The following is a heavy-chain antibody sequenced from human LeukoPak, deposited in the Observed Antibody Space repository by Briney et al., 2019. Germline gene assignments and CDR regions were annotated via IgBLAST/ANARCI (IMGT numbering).Heavy chain of an antibody. CDR1: GFAFISYS. CDR2: TSSGSDYI. D-gene: IGHD2-15*01. CDR3: ARDDSWAFDI. V-gene: IGHV3-21*01. Sequence: GESLRLSCAASGFAFISYSINWVRQAPGKGLEWVSSTSSGSDYIYYADSMKGRFSTSRDNAKNSLYLQMNSLRDEDTAVYHCARDDSWAFDIWGQGAMVTVSS. J-gene: IGHJ3*02.